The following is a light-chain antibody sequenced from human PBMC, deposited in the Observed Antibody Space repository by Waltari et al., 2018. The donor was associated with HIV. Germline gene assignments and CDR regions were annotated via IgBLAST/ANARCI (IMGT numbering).Light chain of an antibody. CDR1: QSISSW. Sequence: DIQMTQSPSTLSASVGDRVTITCRASQSISSWLAWYPQKPGKAPNLLIYKASSLESGVPSRFSGSGSGTEFTLTISSLQPDDFATYYCQQYNTYSRTFGQGTTVEIK. V-gene: IGKV1-5*03. CDR2: KAS. CDR3: QQYNTYSRT. J-gene: IGKJ1*01.